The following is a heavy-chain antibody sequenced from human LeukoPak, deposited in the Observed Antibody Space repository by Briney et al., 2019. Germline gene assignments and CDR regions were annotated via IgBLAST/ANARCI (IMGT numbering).Heavy chain of an antibody. V-gene: IGHV3-23*05. D-gene: IGHD3-16*01. Sequence: GGSLRLSCAASGFTFTSYAMTWVRQAPGKGLEWVSAISRSGNYTYYAGSVRGRFTISRDNSKNTLYLQLSSLRAEDTAVYYCAKLPTSAGDYVYMDYWGQGTLVTVSS. CDR3: AKLPTSAGDYVYMDY. CDR2: ISRSGNYT. CDR1: GFTFTSYA. J-gene: IGHJ4*02.